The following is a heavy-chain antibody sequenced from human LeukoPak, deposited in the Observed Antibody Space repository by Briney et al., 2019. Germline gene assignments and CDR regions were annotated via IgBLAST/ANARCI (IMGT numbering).Heavy chain of an antibody. J-gene: IGHJ3*02. CDR2: IYSGGST. CDR1: GFTVSSNY. Sequence: GGSLRLSCAASGFTVSSNYMSWVRQAPGKGLEWVSVIYSGGSTYYADSVKGRFTISRDNSKNTLYLQMNSLRAEDTAVYYCATDLYGTDAFDIWGQGTMVTVPS. CDR3: ATDLYGTDAFDI. V-gene: IGHV3-53*01. D-gene: IGHD4-17*01.